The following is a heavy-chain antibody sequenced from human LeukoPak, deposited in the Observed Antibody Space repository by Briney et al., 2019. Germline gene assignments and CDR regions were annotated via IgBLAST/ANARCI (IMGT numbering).Heavy chain of an antibody. J-gene: IGHJ4*02. CDR1: GFTVSTTH. CDR2: IYSGGST. Sequence: PGGSLRLSCAVSGFTVSTTHMNWVRQAPGKGLEWVSLIYSGGSTSYADSVKGRFTISRDNSKNTLYLQINSLRVEDTAVYYCAREGAVAGSIDYWGEGTLVTVSS. CDR3: AREGAVAGSIDY. D-gene: IGHD6-19*01. V-gene: IGHV3-66*01.